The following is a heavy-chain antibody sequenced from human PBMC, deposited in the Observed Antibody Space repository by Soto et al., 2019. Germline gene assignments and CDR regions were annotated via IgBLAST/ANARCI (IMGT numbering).Heavy chain of an antibody. V-gene: IGHV3-64D*06. D-gene: IGHD2-15*01. J-gene: IGHJ6*02. CDR1: GFTFSSYA. CDR2: ISSNGGST. Sequence: PGGSLRLSCSASGFTFSSYAMHWVRQAPGKGLEYVSAISSNGGSTYYADSVKGRFTISRDNSKNTLYLQMSSLRAEDTAVYYCVKDRGYCSGCSCYSAYYYYYAMAVRGQGPTVAVS. CDR3: VKDRGYCSGCSCYSAYYYYYAMAV.